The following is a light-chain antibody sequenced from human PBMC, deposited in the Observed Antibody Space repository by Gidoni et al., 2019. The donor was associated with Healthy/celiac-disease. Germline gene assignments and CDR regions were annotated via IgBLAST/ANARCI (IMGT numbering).Light chain of an antibody. V-gene: IGKV1-39*01. CDR3: QQSRRFT. Sequence: DIQMTQSPSSLSASVGDRVTITCRASQSISSYLNWYQQKPGKAPKLLIYAASSLQSGVPSRFSGSGSGTDFTLTISSLQPEDFATYYCQQSRRFTFGPXTKVDIK. J-gene: IGKJ3*01. CDR2: AAS. CDR1: QSISSY.